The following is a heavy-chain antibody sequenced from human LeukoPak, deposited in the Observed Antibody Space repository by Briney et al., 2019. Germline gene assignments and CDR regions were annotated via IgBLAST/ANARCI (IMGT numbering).Heavy chain of an antibody. J-gene: IGHJ4*02. CDR2: ISSSSSYI. D-gene: IGHD3-22*01. Sequence: GGSLRLSCAASGFTFSSYSMNWVRQAPGKGLEWVSSISSSSSYIYYADSVKGRFTISRDNAKNSLYLQMNSLRAEDTAVYYCASAYYYDSSGYYALRYWGQGTLVTVSS. CDR3: ASAYYYDSSGYYALRY. V-gene: IGHV3-21*01. CDR1: GFTFSSYS.